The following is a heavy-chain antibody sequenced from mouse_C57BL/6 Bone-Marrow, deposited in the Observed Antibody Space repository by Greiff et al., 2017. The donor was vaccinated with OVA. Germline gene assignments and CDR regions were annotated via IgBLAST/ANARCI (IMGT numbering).Heavy chain of an antibody. J-gene: IGHJ1*03. CDR2: IYPGSGST. D-gene: IGHD2-1*01. Sequence: QVQLQQPGAELVKPGASVKMSCKASGYTFTSYWITWVKQRPGQGLEWIGDIYPGSGSTNYNAKFKSKATLTVDTSSSTAYMQLSSLTSEDSAVSYCAPLLIYYGNYFWYFDVWGTGTTVTVSS. CDR1: GYTFTSYW. V-gene: IGHV1-55*01. CDR3: APLLIYYGNYFWYFDV.